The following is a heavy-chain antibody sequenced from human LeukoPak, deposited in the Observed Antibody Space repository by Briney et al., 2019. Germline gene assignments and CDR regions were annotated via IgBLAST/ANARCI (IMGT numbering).Heavy chain of an antibody. CDR1: GFTFSSYE. Sequence: GGSLRLSCAASGFTFSSYEMNWVRQAPGKGLEWVSYSSSSCSIIYYADSVKGRFTISRDNAKNSLYLQMNSLRAEDTAVYYCTRVGYSSSFYFDYWGQGTLVTVSS. CDR3: TRVGYSSSFYFDY. V-gene: IGHV3-48*03. J-gene: IGHJ4*02. CDR2: SSSSCSII. D-gene: IGHD6-19*01.